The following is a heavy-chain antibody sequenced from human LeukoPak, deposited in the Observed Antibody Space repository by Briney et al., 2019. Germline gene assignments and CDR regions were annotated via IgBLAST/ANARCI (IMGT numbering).Heavy chain of an antibody. CDR3: ARVQPIYDSSGLDY. J-gene: IGHJ4*02. D-gene: IGHD3-22*01. Sequence: GGSLRLSCAASGFIFSSHGMNWVRQAPGKGLEWVSSISSSSSYIYYADSVKGRFTISRDNAKNSLYLQMNSLRAEDTAVYYCARVQPIYDSSGLDYWGQGTLVTVSS. CDR1: GFIFSSHG. V-gene: IGHV3-21*01. CDR2: ISSSSSYI.